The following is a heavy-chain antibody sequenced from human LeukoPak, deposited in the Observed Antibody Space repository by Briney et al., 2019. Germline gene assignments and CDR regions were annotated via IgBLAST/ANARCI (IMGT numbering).Heavy chain of an antibody. CDR1: GYTFTSYG. V-gene: IGHV1-3*03. D-gene: IGHD1-20*01. Sequence: ASVKVSCKASGYTFTSYGISWVRQAPGQGLEWMGWINAGNGNTKYSQEFQGRVTITRDTSASTAYMELSSLRSEDMAVYYCARGPLGITEYYFDYWGQGTLVTVSS. CDR2: INAGNGNT. J-gene: IGHJ4*02. CDR3: ARGPLGITEYYFDY.